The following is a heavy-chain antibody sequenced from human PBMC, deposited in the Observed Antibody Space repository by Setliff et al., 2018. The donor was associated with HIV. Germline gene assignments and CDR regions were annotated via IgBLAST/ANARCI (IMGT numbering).Heavy chain of an antibody. V-gene: IGHV4-34*01. CDR3: ARGSLYSSSSNWFRA. Sequence: SETLSLTCTVYGGSFSGYYWTWIRQPPGKGLEFIGEMNHRGVIKYLSSLKSRVTMAVDTSKNQFSLKLSSVTAADTAVYYCARGSLYSSSSNWFRAWGQGTLVTVSS. CDR2: MNHRGVI. J-gene: IGHJ5*02. D-gene: IGHD6-13*01. CDR1: GGSFSGYY.